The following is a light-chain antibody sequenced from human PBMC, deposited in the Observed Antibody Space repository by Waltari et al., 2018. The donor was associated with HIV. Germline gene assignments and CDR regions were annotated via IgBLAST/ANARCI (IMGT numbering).Light chain of an antibody. Sequence: QSVLTQPPSASGTPGQRVTISCSGSSSNIGSNTVNWYQQLPGTAPKLLIYSNNQLPSGVPDRFSGSKSGTSASLAISGLQSEDEADYYCAAWDDSLSFGGGTKLTVL. CDR3: AAWDDSLS. CDR1: SSNIGSNT. CDR2: SNN. J-gene: IGLJ2*01. V-gene: IGLV1-44*01.